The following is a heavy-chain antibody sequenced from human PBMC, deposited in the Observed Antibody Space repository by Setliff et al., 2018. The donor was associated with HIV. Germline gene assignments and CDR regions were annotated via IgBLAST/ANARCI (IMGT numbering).Heavy chain of an antibody. V-gene: IGHV4-4*09. J-gene: IGHJ6*02. Sequence: SETLSLTCSVSGVSIRDYYWNFIRQSPGKGLEWIGNIYADRNSNYNPSLETRIAMSIDTSRNQFSLKLASVTVADTAIYYCAGGYFDILGDGRSFDYNPDGLDVWGQGTTVTVSS. D-gene: IGHD3-9*01. CDR3: AGGYFDILGDGRSFDYNPDGLDV. CDR2: IYADRNS. CDR1: GVSIRDYY.